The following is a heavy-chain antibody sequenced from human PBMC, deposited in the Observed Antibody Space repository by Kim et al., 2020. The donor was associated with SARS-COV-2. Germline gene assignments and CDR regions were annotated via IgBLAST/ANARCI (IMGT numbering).Heavy chain of an antibody. D-gene: IGHD3-10*01. CDR1: GFTFSSYA. Sequence: GGSLRLSCAASGFTFSSYAMHWVRQAPGKGLEWVAVISYDGSNKYYADSVKGRFTISRDNSKNTLYLQMNSLRAEDTAVYYCAREVVLLWFRGLPGNAFDIWGQGTMVTVSS. CDR2: ISYDGSNK. V-gene: IGHV3-30-3*01. J-gene: IGHJ3*02. CDR3: AREVVLLWFRGLPGNAFDI.